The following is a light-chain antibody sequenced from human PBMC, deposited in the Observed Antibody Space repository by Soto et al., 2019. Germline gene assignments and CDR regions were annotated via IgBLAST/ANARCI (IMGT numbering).Light chain of an antibody. V-gene: IGKV1-5*01. Sequence: DIQMTQSPSTLYASVGDRVSITCRASQRVDRYLAWYQQKPGKAPQLLIYDASRLESGVPSRFSGSGSGTEFTLTISSLQPEDFGTYYCQQSYTSPVTFGGGTKVDI. CDR1: QRVDRY. CDR3: QQSYTSPVT. CDR2: DAS. J-gene: IGKJ4*01.